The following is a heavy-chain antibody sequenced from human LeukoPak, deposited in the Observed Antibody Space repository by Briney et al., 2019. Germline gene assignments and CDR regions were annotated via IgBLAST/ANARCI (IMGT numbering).Heavy chain of an antibody. CDR1: GFTFSSYA. J-gene: IGHJ4*02. V-gene: IGHV3-30*18. Sequence: GGSLRLSCAASGFTFSSYAMHWVRQAPGKGLEWVAVISYDGSNKYYGDSVNGRFTISRDDSKNTLSLQMNSLRAEDTAVYYCAKVHPGLRYFEWLIDSWGQGTLVTVSS. D-gene: IGHD3-9*01. CDR3: AKVHPGLRYFEWLIDS. CDR2: ISYDGSNK.